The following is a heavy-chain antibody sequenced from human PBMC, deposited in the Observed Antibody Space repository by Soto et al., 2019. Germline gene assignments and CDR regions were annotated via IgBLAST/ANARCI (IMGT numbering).Heavy chain of an antibody. D-gene: IGHD3-9*01. CDR2: IYYSGST. J-gene: IGHJ4*02. CDR1: GGSISSSSYY. CDR3: ARFDILTGYKKLFDY. Sequence: PSETLSLTCTVSGGSISSSSYYWGWIRQPPGKGLEWIGSIYYSGSTYYNPSLKSRVTISVDTSKNQFSLKLSSVTAADTAVYYCARFDILTGYKKLFDYWGQGTLVTVSS. V-gene: IGHV4-39*01.